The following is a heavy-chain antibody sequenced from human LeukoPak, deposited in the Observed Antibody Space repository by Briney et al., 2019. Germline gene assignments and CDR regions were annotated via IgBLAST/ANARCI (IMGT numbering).Heavy chain of an antibody. CDR1: GFTFSSYE. V-gene: IGHV3-48*03. CDR2: ISSSGSTI. J-gene: IGHJ3*02. CDR3: AREAAAAGTHGDAFDI. D-gene: IGHD6-13*01. Sequence: GGSLRLSCAASGFTFSSYEMNWVRQAPGKGLEWVSYISSSGSTIYYADSVKGRFTISRDNAKNSLYLQMNSLRAEDTAVYYCAREAAAAGTHGDAFDIWGQGTMVTVSS.